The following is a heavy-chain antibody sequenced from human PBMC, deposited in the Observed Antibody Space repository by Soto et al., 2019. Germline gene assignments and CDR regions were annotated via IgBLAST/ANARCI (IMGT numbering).Heavy chain of an antibody. CDR2: IIPIFGTA. CDR3: ASASTIFGVVSPYYYYGMDV. CDR1: GGTFSSYA. Sequence: SVKVSCKVSGGTFSSYAISWVRQAPGQGLEWMGGIIPIFGTANYAQKFQGRVTITADESTSTAYMELSSLRSEDTAVYYCASASTIFGVVSPYYYYGMDVWGQGTTVTVSS. D-gene: IGHD3-3*01. V-gene: IGHV1-69*13. J-gene: IGHJ6*02.